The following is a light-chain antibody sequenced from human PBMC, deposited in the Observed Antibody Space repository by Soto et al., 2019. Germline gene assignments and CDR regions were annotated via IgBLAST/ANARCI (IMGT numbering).Light chain of an antibody. V-gene: IGKV1-27*01. CDR3: QKYNSAPHT. Sequence: DIQMTQSPSSLSASVGDRVTITCRASQDISTYLVWYQQQPGKVPKILIYAASTLQSGVPSRFSGSGSGTDFTLTISTLQPEDVATYYCQKYNSAPHTFGGGTKVEIK. CDR1: QDISTY. CDR2: AAS. J-gene: IGKJ4*01.